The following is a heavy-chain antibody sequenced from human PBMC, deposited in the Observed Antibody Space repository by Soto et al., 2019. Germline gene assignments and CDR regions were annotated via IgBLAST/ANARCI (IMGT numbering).Heavy chain of an antibody. CDR3: ARDIITIFGVVSYYYYYGMDV. D-gene: IGHD3-3*01. V-gene: IGHV3-48*02. CDR2: ISSSSSTI. Sequence: EVQLVESGGGLVQPGGSLRLSCAASGFTFSSYSMNWVRQAPGKGLEWVSYISSSSSTIYYADSVKGRFTISRDNAKNSLYLQMNSLRDEDTAVYYCARDIITIFGVVSYYYYYGMDVWGQGTTVTVSS. CDR1: GFTFSSYS. J-gene: IGHJ6*02.